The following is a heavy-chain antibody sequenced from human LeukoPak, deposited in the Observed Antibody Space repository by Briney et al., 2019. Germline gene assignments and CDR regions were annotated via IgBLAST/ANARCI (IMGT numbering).Heavy chain of an antibody. CDR2: IRSKANSYAT. V-gene: IGHV3-73*01. J-gene: IGHJ3*02. D-gene: IGHD2-2*01. CDR1: GFTFSGSA. CDR3: ARDCSSTSWYDAFDI. Sequence: GGSLRLSCAASGFTFSGSAMHWVRQASGKGLEWVGRIRSKANSYATAYAASVKGRLTISRDDSKNTAYLQMNSLRAEDTAVYYCARDCSSTSWYDAFDIWGQGTMVTVSS.